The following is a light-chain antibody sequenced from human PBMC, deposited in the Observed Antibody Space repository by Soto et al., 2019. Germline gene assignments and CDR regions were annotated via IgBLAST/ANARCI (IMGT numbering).Light chain of an antibody. CDR1: QSVSSK. CDR3: QQYNSWLWT. CDR2: GAS. V-gene: IGKV3-15*01. Sequence: EIGRPQSTETLSVSPGEGGTRSCRASQSVSSKLAWYQQKPGQAPRLLIYGASTRATGIPARFSGSGSGTDFTLIISSLQSEDSAVYYCQQYNSWLWTFGQGTKV. J-gene: IGKJ1*01.